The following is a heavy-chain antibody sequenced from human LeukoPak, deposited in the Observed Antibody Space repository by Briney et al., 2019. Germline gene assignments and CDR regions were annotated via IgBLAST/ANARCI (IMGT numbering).Heavy chain of an antibody. Sequence: PGWSLRLSCAASGFTFSNYWMQWVRQAPGKGLEWVANINQDGSAKYYVDSVKGRFTISKDSAKNSLYLQMNSLRVDDTAVYYCTRGDPDFWGQGTLVTVSS. D-gene: IGHD3-3*01. V-gene: IGHV3-7*01. CDR3: TRGDPDF. CDR1: GFTFSNYW. CDR2: INQDGSAK. J-gene: IGHJ4*02.